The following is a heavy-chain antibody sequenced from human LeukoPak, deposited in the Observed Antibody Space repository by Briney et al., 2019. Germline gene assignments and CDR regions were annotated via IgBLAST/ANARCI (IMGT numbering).Heavy chain of an antibody. CDR1: GFTFRSYA. V-gene: IGHV3-23*01. D-gene: IGHD6-19*01. CDR2: ISGSGGST. Sequence: GGSLRLSCAASGFTFRSYAMSWARQAPGKGLEWVSAISGSGGSTYYADSVKGRFTISRDNSKNTLNLQMNSLRAEDTAVYYCAKDQYSSGSMGGYWGQGTLVTVSS. J-gene: IGHJ4*02. CDR3: AKDQYSSGSMGGY.